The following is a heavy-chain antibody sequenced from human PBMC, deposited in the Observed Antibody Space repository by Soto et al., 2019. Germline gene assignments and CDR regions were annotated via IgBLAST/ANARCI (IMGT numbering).Heavy chain of an antibody. D-gene: IGHD3-22*01. J-gene: IGHJ5*02. CDR3: ARVLPEYYYDSSGQTSNVP. Sequence: QVQLRESGPGLVKPSQTLSPTCTVSGGSISSGGYYWSWIRQHPGKGLEWIGYIYYSGSTYYNPSLKSRVTISVDTSKNQFSLKLSSVTAADTAVYYCARVLPEYYYDSSGQTSNVPWGQGTLVTVSS. CDR1: GGSISSGGYY. V-gene: IGHV4-31*03. CDR2: IYYSGST.